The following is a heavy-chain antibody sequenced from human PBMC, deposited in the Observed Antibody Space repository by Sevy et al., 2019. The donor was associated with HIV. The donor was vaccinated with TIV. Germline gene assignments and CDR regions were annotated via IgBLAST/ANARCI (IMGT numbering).Heavy chain of an antibody. D-gene: IGHD5-18*01. V-gene: IGHV1-2*04. Sequence: ASVKVSCKASGYTFTGYYLHWVRQAPGQGLEWMGWINPNRGDTHYSQKFQGWVTMTSDTSISTAYIDLNRLTSDDTAVYYCGRGGYSSDNFYSHGVDVWGLGTTVTVSS. CDR3: GRGGYSSDNFYSHGVDV. J-gene: IGHJ6*02. CDR1: GYTFTGYY. CDR2: INPNRGDT.